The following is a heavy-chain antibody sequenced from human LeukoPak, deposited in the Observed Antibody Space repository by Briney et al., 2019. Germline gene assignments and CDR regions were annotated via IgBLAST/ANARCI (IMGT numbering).Heavy chain of an antibody. CDR3: ARGGRGYCSSTSCYTNYYYYMDV. Sequence: GGSLRLSCAASGFTFSSNCMNWVRQAAGKGLEWVSSISSISSYIYYADSVKGRFTISRDNAKNSLYLQMNSLRAEDTAVYYCARGGRGYCSSTSCYTNYYYYMDVWGKGTTVTVSS. CDR1: GFTFSSNC. V-gene: IGHV3-21*01. J-gene: IGHJ6*03. D-gene: IGHD2-2*02. CDR2: ISSISSYI.